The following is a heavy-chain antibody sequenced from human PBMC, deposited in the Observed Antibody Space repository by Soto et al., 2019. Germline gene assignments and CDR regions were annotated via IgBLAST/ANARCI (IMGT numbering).Heavy chain of an antibody. CDR1: GYTFTSYG. CDR2: ISAYNGNT. D-gene: IGHD2-2*02. Sequence: GASVKVSCKASGYTFTSYGISWVRHAPGQGLEWMGWISAYNGNTNYAQKLQGRVTMTTDTSTSTAYMELRSLRSDDTAVYYCARGCSSTSCYIFYYGMDVWGQGTTVTVSS. V-gene: IGHV1-18*01. CDR3: ARGCSSTSCYIFYYGMDV. J-gene: IGHJ6*02.